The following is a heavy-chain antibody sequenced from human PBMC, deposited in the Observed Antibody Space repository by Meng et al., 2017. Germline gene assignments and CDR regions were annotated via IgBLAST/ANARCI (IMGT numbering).Heavy chain of an antibody. J-gene: IGHJ4*02. D-gene: IGHD6-19*01. Sequence: GESLKISCAASGFTFSSYSMNWVRQAPGKGLEWVSPISSSSSYIYYADSVKGRFTISRDNAKNSLYLQMNSLRAEDTAVYYCASHFNLAVAGYNPHRHGLLDYWGQGTLVTVSS. CDR1: GFTFSSYS. CDR2: ISSSSSYI. CDR3: ASHFNLAVAGYNPHRHGLLDY. V-gene: IGHV3-21*01.